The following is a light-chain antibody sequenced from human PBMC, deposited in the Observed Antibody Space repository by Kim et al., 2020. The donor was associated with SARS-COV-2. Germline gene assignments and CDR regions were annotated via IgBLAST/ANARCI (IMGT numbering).Light chain of an antibody. J-gene: IGKJ4*01. V-gene: IGKV3-11*01. CDR2: DAS. CDR1: QSVSSY. Sequence: WSPGENATHSCRASQSVSSYLAWYPQKPGQAPRLRIYDASNRATGIPARFSGSGSGTDFTLTISSLEPEDFAVYYCQQRSNWPLTFGGGTKVDIK. CDR3: QQRSNWPLT.